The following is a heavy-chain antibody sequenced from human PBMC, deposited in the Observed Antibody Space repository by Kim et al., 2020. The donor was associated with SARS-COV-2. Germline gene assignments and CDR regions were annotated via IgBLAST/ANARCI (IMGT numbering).Heavy chain of an antibody. CDR2: ISYDGSNK. CDR3: ASQGVRMAWYYYGSRSNYLDY. Sequence: GGSLRLSCAASGFTFSSYAMHWVRQAPGRGLEWVADISYDGSNKYYADSVKGRFTISRDNSKNTLYLQMNSLRAKDTAVYYCASQGVRMAWYYYGSRSNYLDYWGQGTLVTVSS. D-gene: IGHD3-10*01. J-gene: IGHJ4*02. CDR1: GFTFSSYA. V-gene: IGHV3-30*04.